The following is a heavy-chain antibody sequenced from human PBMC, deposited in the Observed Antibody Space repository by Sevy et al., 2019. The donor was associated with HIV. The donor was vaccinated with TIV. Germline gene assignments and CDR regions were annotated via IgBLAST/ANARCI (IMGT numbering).Heavy chain of an antibody. CDR3: ARGKGGYGYGLNY. CDR2: IYSDGTT. D-gene: IGHD5-18*01. CDR1: GFTVSINY. V-gene: IGHV3-66*01. J-gene: IGHJ4*02. Sequence: GGSLRLSCSASGFTVSINYMTWVRQAPGKGLEWVSVIYSDGTTHHGDSVKGRFTISRANSENTLYLQMNSLRVEDTAVYYCARGKGGYGYGLNYWGQGTLVTVSS.